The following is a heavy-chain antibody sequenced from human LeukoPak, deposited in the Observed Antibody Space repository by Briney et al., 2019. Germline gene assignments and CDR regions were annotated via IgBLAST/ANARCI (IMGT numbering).Heavy chain of an antibody. CDR1: GFTFSTYA. V-gene: IGHV3-23*01. CDR3: AKDSSGGFDY. J-gene: IGHJ4*02. D-gene: IGHD6-19*01. Sequence: PGGSLRLSCAASGFTFSTYAMHWVRQAPGKGLEWVSAISGSGGSTYYADSVKGRFTISRDNSKNTLYLQMNSLRAEDTAVYYCAKDSSGGFDYWGQGTLVTVSS. CDR2: ISGSGGST.